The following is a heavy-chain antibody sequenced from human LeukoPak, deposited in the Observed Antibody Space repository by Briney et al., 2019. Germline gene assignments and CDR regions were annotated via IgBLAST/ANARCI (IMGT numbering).Heavy chain of an antibody. J-gene: IGHJ5*02. CDR2: IYYGGST. V-gene: IGHV4-39*07. CDR3: ARVPLGLWSGYLAGEQTWFDP. Sequence: SETLSLTCTVSGGSISSSSYYWGWIRQPPGKGLEWIGSIYYGGSTYYNPSLKSRVTISVDTSKNQFSLKLSSVTAADTAVYYCARVPLGLWSGYLAGEQTWFDPWGQGTLVTVSS. CDR1: GGSISSSSYY. D-gene: IGHD3-3*01.